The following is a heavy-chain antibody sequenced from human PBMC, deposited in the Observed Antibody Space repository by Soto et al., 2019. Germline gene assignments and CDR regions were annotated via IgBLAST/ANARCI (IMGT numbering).Heavy chain of an antibody. V-gene: IGHV3-23*01. J-gene: IGHJ6*02. CDR3: AAPRDEYGSGVSWFTYGMDI. CDR2: LDGAGGST. CDR1: GFTFSDFA. Sequence: QTGGSLRLSCLASGFTFSDFAMTWVRHVPGRGLGWVASLDGAGGSTDYAESVRGRFSISRDNSQNTLFLQMKRLTVDDTAIYYCAAPRDEYGSGVSWFTYGMDIWGQGTTVTVSS. D-gene: IGHD3-10*01.